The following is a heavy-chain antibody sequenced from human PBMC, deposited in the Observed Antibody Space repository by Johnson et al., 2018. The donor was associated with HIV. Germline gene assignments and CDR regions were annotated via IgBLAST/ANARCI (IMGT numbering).Heavy chain of an antibody. CDR3: ARRGDRDAFDI. CDR2: IYSGGST. Sequence: VQLVESGGGLVRRGGSLRLSCAASGYTFSSYAMSWVRQAPGKGLEWVSVIYSGGSTYYADSVKGRFTISRDNAKNTLYLQMNSLRAEDMAVDYCARRGDRDAFDIWGQGTMVTVSS. J-gene: IGHJ3*02. D-gene: IGHD4-17*01. V-gene: IGHV3-66*04. CDR1: GYTFSSYA.